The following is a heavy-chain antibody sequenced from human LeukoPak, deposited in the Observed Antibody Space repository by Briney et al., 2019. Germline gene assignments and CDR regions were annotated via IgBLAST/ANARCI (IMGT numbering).Heavy chain of an antibody. CDR2: INPSGGST. CDR1: GYTFTSYY. Sequence: ASVKVSCKASGYTFTSYYMHWVRQAPGQGLEWMGIINPSGGSTSYAQKFQGRVTMTGDASTSTVYMELSSLRSEDTAVCYCASGDWSGYYFDYWDQGTLVTVSS. V-gene: IGHV1-46*01. CDR3: ASGDWSGYYFDY. J-gene: IGHJ4*02. D-gene: IGHD3-3*01.